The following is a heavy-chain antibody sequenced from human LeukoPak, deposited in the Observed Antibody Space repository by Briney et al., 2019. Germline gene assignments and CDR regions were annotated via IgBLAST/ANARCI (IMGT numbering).Heavy chain of an antibody. D-gene: IGHD6-19*01. Sequence: GTSLRLSCAASGFTFSTYGMHWVCQAPGKGLECVAGIWEDGSNIYYADSVKGRFIISRDNSKNTLYLQMNSLRAEDTAVYYCARAGYNSGWYEYWGQGTLVTVSS. J-gene: IGHJ4*02. CDR2: IWEDGSNI. CDR3: ARAGYNSGWYEY. V-gene: IGHV3-33*01. CDR1: GFTFSTYG.